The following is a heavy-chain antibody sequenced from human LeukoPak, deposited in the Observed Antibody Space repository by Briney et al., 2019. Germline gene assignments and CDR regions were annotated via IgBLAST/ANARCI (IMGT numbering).Heavy chain of an antibody. CDR3: AKDMITIFGVVTPHDAFDI. V-gene: IGHV3-23*01. J-gene: IGHJ3*02. Sequence: GGSLRLSCAASGFTFSSYAMSWVGQAPGKGLEWVSAISGSGGSTYYADSVKGRFTISRDNSKNTLYLQMNSLRAEDTAVYYCAKDMITIFGVVTPHDAFDIWGQGTMVTVSS. CDR2: ISGSGGST. CDR1: GFTFSSYA. D-gene: IGHD3-3*01.